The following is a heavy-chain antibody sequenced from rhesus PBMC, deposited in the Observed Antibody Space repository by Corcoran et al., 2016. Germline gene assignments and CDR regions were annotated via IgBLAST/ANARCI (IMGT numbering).Heavy chain of an antibody. D-gene: IGHD4-11*01. CDR1: GVSITNNW. Sequence: QVRLQESGPGLVKPSETLSLTCDVSGVSITNNWWSWIRPTPGKGLEWIGESNGNGATFYRNPSLASRVTSSTDASKNQLSLKLRVVSAADAAVYYCVLDSLITKSAGDYWGQGTLVTVSS. CDR3: VLDSLITKSAGDY. CDR2: SNGNGATF. J-gene: IGHJ4*01. V-gene: IGHV4-80*01.